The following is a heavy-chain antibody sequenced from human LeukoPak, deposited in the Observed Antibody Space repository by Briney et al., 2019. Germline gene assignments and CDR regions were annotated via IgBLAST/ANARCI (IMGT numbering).Heavy chain of an antibody. CDR2: ISSSSSYI. CDR1: GFTFSSYS. CDR3: AKSLTAAAGTGAFDI. J-gene: IGHJ3*02. D-gene: IGHD6-13*01. Sequence: GGSLRLSCAASGFTFSSYSMNWVRQAPGKGLEWVSYISSSSSYIYYADSVKGRFTISRDNAKNSLYLQMNSLRAEDTAVYYCAKSLTAAAGTGAFDIWGQGTMVSVSS. V-gene: IGHV3-21*01.